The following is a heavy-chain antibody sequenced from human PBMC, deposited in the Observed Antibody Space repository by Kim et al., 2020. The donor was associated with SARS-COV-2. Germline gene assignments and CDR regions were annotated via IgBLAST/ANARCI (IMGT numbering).Heavy chain of an antibody. D-gene: IGHD1-26*01. Sequence: ASVKVSCKASGYTFTGYYMHWVRQAPGQGLEWMGWINPNSGGTNYAQKFQGWVTMTRDTSISTAYMELSRLRSDDTAVYYCARVGPRGRREGDAFDIWGQGTMVTVSS. CDR1: GYTFTGYY. V-gene: IGHV1-2*04. J-gene: IGHJ3*02. CDR3: ARVGPRGRREGDAFDI. CDR2: INPNSGGT.